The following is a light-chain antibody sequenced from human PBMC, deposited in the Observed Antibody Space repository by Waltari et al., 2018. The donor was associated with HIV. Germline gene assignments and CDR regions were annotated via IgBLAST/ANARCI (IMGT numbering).Light chain of an antibody. CDR2: GNT. Sequence: QSVLTQPPSASGTPGQTVPISFSGRNHILGSTTVNWYQHLPGTAPKLLIYGNTQRPSGVPDRFSGSKSGTSASLAISGLQSEDEADYYCAAWDDSLNGEVVFGGGTKLTVL. J-gene: IGLJ2*01. CDR1: NHILGSTT. CDR3: AAWDDSLNGEVV. V-gene: IGLV1-44*01.